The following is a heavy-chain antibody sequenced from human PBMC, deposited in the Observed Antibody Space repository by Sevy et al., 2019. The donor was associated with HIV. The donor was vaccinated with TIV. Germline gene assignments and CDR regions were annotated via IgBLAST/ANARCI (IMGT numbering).Heavy chain of an antibody. CDR3: ASVRPCGGDCYFFDS. CDR1: GGSLSNYG. D-gene: IGHD2-21*01. V-gene: IGHV1-69*10. CDR2: IIPRVGLE. Sequence: ASVKVSCKASGGSLSNYGMNWVRQAPGQGLEWTGGIIPRVGLENYAQKFQDRVTITADESTSTVYIEVRRLTAEDTGVYYCASVRPCGGDCYFFDSWGQGTLVTVSS. J-gene: IGHJ4*02.